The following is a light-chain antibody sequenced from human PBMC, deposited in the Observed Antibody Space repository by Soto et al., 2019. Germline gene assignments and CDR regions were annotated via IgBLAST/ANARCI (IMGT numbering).Light chain of an antibody. Sequence: LTQPPSASGSPGQSVTISCTGTSSDIGGYNYVSWYQQHPGKAPKLMIYEVSKRPSGVPDRFSGSKSGNTASLTVSGLQAEDEADYYCSSYAGSNWWVFGTGTKVTVL. CDR2: EVS. J-gene: IGLJ1*01. V-gene: IGLV2-8*01. CDR1: SSDIGGYNY. CDR3: SSYAGSNWWV.